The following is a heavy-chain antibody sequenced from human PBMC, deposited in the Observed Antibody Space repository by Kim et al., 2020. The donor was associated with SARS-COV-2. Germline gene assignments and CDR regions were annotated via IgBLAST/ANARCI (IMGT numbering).Heavy chain of an antibody. CDR3: ARSLTYYDFWSGYRECWFDP. CDR1: GFTFSSYS. Sequence: GGSLRLSCAASGFTFSSYSMNWVRQAPGKGLEWVSSISSSSSYIYYADSVKGRFTISRDNAKNSLYLQMNSLRAEDTAVYYCARSLTYYDFWSGYRECWFDPWGQGTLVTVSS. V-gene: IGHV3-21*01. J-gene: IGHJ5*02. CDR2: ISSSSSYI. D-gene: IGHD3-3*01.